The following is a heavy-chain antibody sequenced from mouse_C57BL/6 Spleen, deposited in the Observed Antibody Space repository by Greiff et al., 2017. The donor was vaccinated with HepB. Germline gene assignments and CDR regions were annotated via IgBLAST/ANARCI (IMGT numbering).Heavy chain of an antibody. Sequence: QVQLQQPGAELVKPGASVKMSCKASGYTFTSYWITWVKQRPGQGLEWIGDIYPGRGSTNYNEKFKSKATLTVDTSSTTAYMQLSSLTSEDSAVYYCARWDGSLFDYWGQGTTLTVSS. J-gene: IGHJ2*01. CDR1: GYTFTSYW. CDR2: IYPGRGST. CDR3: ARWDGSLFDY. V-gene: IGHV1-55*01. D-gene: IGHD1-1*01.